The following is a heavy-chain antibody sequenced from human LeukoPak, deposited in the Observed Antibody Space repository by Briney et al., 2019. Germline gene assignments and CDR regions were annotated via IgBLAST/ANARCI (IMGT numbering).Heavy chain of an antibody. J-gene: IGHJ4*02. D-gene: IGHD6-13*01. CDR2: ISAYNGNT. Sequence: ASVKLSCKASGYTFTSYGISWVRQAPGQGLEWMGWISAYNGNTNSAQKLQGRVTMTTDTSTSTAYMELRSLRSDDTAVYYCARVEAAAGRDYWGERMFDTVSS. CDR3: ARVEAAAGRDY. V-gene: IGHV1-18*01. CDR1: GYTFTSYG.